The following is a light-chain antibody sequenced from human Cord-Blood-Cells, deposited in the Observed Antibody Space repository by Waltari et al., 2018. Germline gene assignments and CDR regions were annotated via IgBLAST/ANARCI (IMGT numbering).Light chain of an antibody. CDR3: QAWDSSTVV. CDR1: KLGDKY. Sequence: SYELTQPPSVSVSPGQTASITCSGDKLGDKYACWYQQKPGQSPVLVIYQVSKRPSGIPERFSGSNSGNTATLTISGTQAMDEADYHCQAWDSSTVVFGGGTKLTVL. CDR2: QVS. V-gene: IGLV3-1*01. J-gene: IGLJ2*01.